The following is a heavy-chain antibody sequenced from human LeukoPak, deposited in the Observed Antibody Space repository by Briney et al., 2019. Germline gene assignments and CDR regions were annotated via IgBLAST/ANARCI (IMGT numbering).Heavy chain of an antibody. Sequence: SETLSLTCIVSGGSISNYYWSWIRQPPGKGLEYIGYIYYSGSTSYNPSLKSRVTISVDMSKNQFSLKLSSVTAADTAVYYCARYYSDIGAFDIWGQGTMVTVSS. CDR1: GGSISNYY. V-gene: IGHV4-59*08. J-gene: IGHJ3*02. CDR2: IYYSGST. D-gene: IGHD4-17*01. CDR3: ARYYSDIGAFDI.